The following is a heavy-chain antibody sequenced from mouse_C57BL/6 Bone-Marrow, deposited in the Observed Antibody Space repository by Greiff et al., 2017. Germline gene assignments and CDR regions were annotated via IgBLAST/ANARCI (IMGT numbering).Heavy chain of an antibody. Sequence: EVQGVESGGDLVKPGGSLKLSCAASGFTFSRSGMSWVRQTPDKRLEWVATIRSGGSYTYSPDSVKGRFTISRDKAKNTLYLQLSSLKSEDTAMYYCARQRTGYYFYYCGQGTTLTVTS. CDR2: IRSGGSYT. CDR3: ARQRTGYYFYY. J-gene: IGHJ2*01. D-gene: IGHD4-1*01. V-gene: IGHV5-6*01. CDR1: GFTFSRSG.